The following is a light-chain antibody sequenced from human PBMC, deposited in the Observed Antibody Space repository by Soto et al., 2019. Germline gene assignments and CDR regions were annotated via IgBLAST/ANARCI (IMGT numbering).Light chain of an antibody. CDR1: SSDVGGYNY. Sequence: QSALTQPASVSGSPGQSITISYTGTSSDVGGYNYVSWYQQHPGKAPKLMIYDVSNRPSGVSNRFSGSKSGNTASLTISGLQAEDEADYYCSSYTSSSTLVVFGTGTKLTVL. CDR2: DVS. V-gene: IGLV2-14*01. CDR3: SSYTSSSTLVV. J-gene: IGLJ1*01.